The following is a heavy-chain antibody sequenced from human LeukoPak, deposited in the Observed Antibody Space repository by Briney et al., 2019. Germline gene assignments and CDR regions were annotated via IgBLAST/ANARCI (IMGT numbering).Heavy chain of an antibody. CDR3: ARDYVVVVPAATNWLDP. D-gene: IGHD2-2*01. CDR1: GYTFTGYY. Sequence: ASVKVSCKASGYTFTGYYMHWVRQAPGQGLEWMGWISPNSGGTNYAQKFQGRVTMTRDTSISTAYMELSRLRSDDTAVYYCARDYVVVVPAATNWLDPWGQGTLVTVSS. V-gene: IGHV1-2*02. J-gene: IGHJ5*02. CDR2: ISPNSGGT.